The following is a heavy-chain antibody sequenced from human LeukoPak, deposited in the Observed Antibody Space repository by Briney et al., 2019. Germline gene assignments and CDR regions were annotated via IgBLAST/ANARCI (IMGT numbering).Heavy chain of an antibody. CDR1: GFSFSDYD. CDR3: GRAFPPLRTSSAGDL. J-gene: IGHJ4*02. D-gene: IGHD3-16*01. CDR2: ISGRSSHI. Sequence: GGSLRLSCSASGFSFSDYDMNWVRQAPGKGLEWVSSISGRSSHIYYGDSVKGRFAISRDNAKNSLYLQMNSLGAEDTAVYYCGRAFPPLRTSSAGDLWGQGILVTASS. V-gene: IGHV3-21*01.